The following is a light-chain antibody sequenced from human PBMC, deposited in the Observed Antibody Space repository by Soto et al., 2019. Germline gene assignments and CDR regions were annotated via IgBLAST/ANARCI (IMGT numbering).Light chain of an antibody. V-gene: IGKV3-20*01. J-gene: IGKJ3*01. CDR3: QQYGTSPLT. CDR1: QSLSSNY. CDR2: GAS. Sequence: EIVLTQSPGTLSLSPGERATLSCRASQSLSSNYLAWYQQKPGQAPRLLIYGASSRATGIPDRFSGGGSGTDFTLTISRLDPEDFAVYYCQQYGTSPLTFGPGTRWIS.